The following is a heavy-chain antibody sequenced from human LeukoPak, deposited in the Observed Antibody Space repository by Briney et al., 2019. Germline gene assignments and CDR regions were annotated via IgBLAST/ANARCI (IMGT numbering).Heavy chain of an antibody. CDR3: ARITYYYDSSGYTDAFDI. CDR2: IYYSGST. J-gene: IGHJ3*02. Sequence: PSETLSLTCTVSGGSISSYYWSWIRQPPGKGLEWIAYIYYSGSTNYNPSLKSRVTISVDTSKNQFSLKLSSVTAADTAVYYCARITYYYDSSGYTDAFDIWGQGTMVTVSS. CDR1: GGSISSYY. V-gene: IGHV4-59*01. D-gene: IGHD3-22*01.